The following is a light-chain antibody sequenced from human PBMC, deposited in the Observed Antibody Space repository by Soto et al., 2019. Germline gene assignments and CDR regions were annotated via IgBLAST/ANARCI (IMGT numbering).Light chain of an antibody. J-gene: IGLJ1*01. V-gene: IGLV2-14*01. CDR3: NSYNSKSPGV. CDR2: EVS. Sequence: QSALTQPASVSGSPGQSITISCTGTSSDVGCYNYVSWYQQHPGKAPKLIIYEVSNRPSGVSNRFSGSKSGNTASLTISGLQAEDEADYYCNSYNSKSPGVFGTGTKLTVL. CDR1: SSDVGCYNY.